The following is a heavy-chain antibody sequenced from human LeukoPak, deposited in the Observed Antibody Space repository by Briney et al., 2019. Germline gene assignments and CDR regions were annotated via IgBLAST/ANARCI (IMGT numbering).Heavy chain of an antibody. D-gene: IGHD6-25*01. Sequence: ARGSLRLSCAASGFTFSRYDMHWVRQVTGKGLEWVSAIDTAGDTYYPGSVKGRFTISRENAKNSLYLQMNSLRAGDTAVYYCARVLTVRSGGYDAFDIWGQGTMVTVSS. CDR2: IDTAGDT. CDR3: ARVLTVRSGGYDAFDI. V-gene: IGHV3-13*01. CDR1: GFTFSRYD. J-gene: IGHJ3*02.